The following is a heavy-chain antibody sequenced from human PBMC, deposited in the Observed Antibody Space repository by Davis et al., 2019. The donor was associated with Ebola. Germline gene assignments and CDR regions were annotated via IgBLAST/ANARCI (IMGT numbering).Heavy chain of an antibody. CDR1: GFTFSSYS. CDR2: ISSSSSYI. V-gene: IGHV3-21*01. CDR3: ARPSGSGCFDY. J-gene: IGHJ4*02. D-gene: IGHD6-19*01. Sequence: GGSLRLSCAASGFTFSSYSMNWVRQAPGKGLKWVSSISSSSSYIYYADSVKGRFTISRDNAKNSLYLQMNSLRAEDTAVYYCARPSGSGCFDYWGQGTLVTVSS.